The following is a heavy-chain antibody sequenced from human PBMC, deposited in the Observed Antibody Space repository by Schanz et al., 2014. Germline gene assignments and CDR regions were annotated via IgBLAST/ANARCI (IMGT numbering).Heavy chain of an antibody. D-gene: IGHD3-3*01. Sequence: EVQLVESGGGLVKPGGSLRLSCAASGFTFSSYSMHWIRQAPGKGLEWVANIKQDESERSYVDSVKGRFTISRDNAKNSLYLQMNSLRAEDTAVYYCARDKGGYYPFDYWGQGTLVTVSS. J-gene: IGHJ4*02. V-gene: IGHV3-7*01. CDR3: ARDKGGYYPFDY. CDR2: IKQDESER. CDR1: GFTFSSYS.